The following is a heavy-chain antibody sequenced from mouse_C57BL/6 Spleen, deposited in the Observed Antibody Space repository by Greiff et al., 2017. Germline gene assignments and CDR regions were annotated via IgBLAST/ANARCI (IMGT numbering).Heavy chain of an antibody. CDR3: ARSAYYGSSYWYLDV. CDR2: IDPNSGGT. CDR1: GYTFTSYW. D-gene: IGHD1-1*01. V-gene: IGHV1-72*01. J-gene: IGHJ1*03. Sequence: QVQLQQPGAELVKPGASVKLSCKASGYTFTSYWMHWVKQRPGRGLEWIGRIDPNSGGTKYNEKFKSKATLTVDKPYSTANMQLSSLTSEDSTVLYCARSAYYGSSYWYLDVWGKGTTVTVSS.